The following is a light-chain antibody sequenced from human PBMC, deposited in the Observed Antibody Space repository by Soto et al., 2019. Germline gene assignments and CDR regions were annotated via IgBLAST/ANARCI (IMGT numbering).Light chain of an antibody. Sequence: QAVVTQEPSFSVSPGGTVTLTCGLSSGSVSTSYYPSWYQQIPGQAPRTLIYSTNTRSSGVPDRFSGSILGNKAALTITGAQADDESDYYCVLYMGSGYWVFGGGTKLTVL. V-gene: IGLV8-61*01. CDR2: STN. CDR1: SGSVSTSYY. CDR3: VLYMGSGYWV. J-gene: IGLJ3*02.